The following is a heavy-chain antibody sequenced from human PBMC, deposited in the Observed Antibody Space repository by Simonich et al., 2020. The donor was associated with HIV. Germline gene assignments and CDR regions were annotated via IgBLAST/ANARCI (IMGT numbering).Heavy chain of an antibody. V-gene: IGHV4-34*01. CDR2: VSRRGRP. CDR3: ARRTTAYYDFWSSFYFDF. J-gene: IGHJ4*02. D-gene: IGHD3-3*01. CDR1: GGSFSGYY. Sequence: QVQLQQWGAGLLKPSETLSLTCAVYGGSFSGYYWSWIRQSPGKGLEWIGEVSRRGRPHSNPSIKGRVTISVDTSKNQFSLKLNSVTAADAAVYYCARRTTAYYDFWSSFYFDFWGQGTLVTVSS.